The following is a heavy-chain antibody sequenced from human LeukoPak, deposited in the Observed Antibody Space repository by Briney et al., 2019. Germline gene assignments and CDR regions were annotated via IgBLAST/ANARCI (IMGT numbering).Heavy chain of an antibody. CDR3: ARHYGP. CDR1: GGSFSSYC. Sequence: SETLSLTCAVYGGSFSSYCWDWIRQPPGKGLEWIGEINHGGSTNYSPSLKSRVTISVDTSKNQFSLKLNSVTAADTAVYYCARHYGPWGQGTLVTVSS. J-gene: IGHJ5*02. V-gene: IGHV4-34*01. CDR2: INHGGST. D-gene: IGHD3-16*01.